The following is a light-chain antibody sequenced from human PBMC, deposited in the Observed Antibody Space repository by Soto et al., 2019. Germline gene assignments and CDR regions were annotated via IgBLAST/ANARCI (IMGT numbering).Light chain of an antibody. V-gene: IGKV4-1*01. Sequence: DIVMTQSPDSLAVSLGERATINCKSSQSVLSTTNNKNYLGWYQQKPGQPPKLLIYWASIRESGVPDRFSGSGSGTDFTRTISSVQAEDVAVYYGQQYYSSFPFTFGPGTKVEIK. J-gene: IGKJ3*01. CDR3: QQYYSSFPFT. CDR1: QSVLSTTNNKNY. CDR2: WAS.